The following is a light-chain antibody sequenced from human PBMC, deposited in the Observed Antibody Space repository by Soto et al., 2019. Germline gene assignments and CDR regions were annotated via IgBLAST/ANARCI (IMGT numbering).Light chain of an antibody. V-gene: IGLV1-40*01. J-gene: IGLJ3*02. CDR1: SSNIGAGYD. Sequence: QSVLTQPPSLSGAPGQRVTISCTGSSSNIGAGYDVHWYQQLPGTAPKLLIYGNSNRPSGVPDRFSGSNSGTSASLAITGLQAEDEADYYCQSYDSSLSGSVFGGGTKLTVL. CDR3: QSYDSSLSGSV. CDR2: GNS.